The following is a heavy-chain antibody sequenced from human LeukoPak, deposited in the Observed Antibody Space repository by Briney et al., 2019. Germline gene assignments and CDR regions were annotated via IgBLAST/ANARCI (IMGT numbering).Heavy chain of an antibody. Sequence: SETLSLTCTVSGGSISSSSYYWGWIRQPPGKGLEWIGSIYYSGSTYYNPSLKSRVTISVDTSKNQFSLKLSSVTAADTAVYYCARALGSGWKNYYYYYMDVWGKGTTVTVSS. CDR2: IYYSGST. D-gene: IGHD6-19*01. CDR1: GGSISSSSYY. CDR3: ARALGSGWKNYYYYYMDV. J-gene: IGHJ6*03. V-gene: IGHV4-39*07.